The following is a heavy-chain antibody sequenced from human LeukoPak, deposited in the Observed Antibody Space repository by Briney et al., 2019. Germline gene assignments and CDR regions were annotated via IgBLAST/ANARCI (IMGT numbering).Heavy chain of an antibody. D-gene: IGHD6-19*01. Sequence: GRSLRLSCAASGFTFSSYAMHWVRQAPGKGLEWVANIKQDGSEKYYVDSVKGRLTISRDNAKNSLYLQMNSLRAEDKAVYYCARGGLNSGWYNYWGQGTLVTVSS. V-gene: IGHV3-7*01. CDR3: ARGGLNSGWYNY. J-gene: IGHJ4*02. CDR2: IKQDGSEK. CDR1: GFTFSSYA.